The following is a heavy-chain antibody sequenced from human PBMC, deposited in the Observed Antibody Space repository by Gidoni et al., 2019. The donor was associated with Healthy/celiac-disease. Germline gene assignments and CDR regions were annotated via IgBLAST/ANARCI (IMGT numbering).Heavy chain of an antibody. CDR1: GYTFTSYA. Sequence: QVQLVQSGAEVKKPGASVKVSCKASGYTFTSYAMHWVRQAPGQRLEWMGWINAGNGNTKYSQKFQGRVTITRDTSASTAYMELSSLRSEDTAVYYCAASSGYSGYDYVPLWYWGQGTLVTVSS. CDR2: INAGNGNT. V-gene: IGHV1-3*01. CDR3: AASSGYSGYDYVPLWY. J-gene: IGHJ4*02. D-gene: IGHD5-12*01.